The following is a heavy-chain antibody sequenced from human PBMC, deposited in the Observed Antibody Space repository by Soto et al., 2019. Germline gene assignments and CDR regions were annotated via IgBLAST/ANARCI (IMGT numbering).Heavy chain of an antibody. CDR1: GGSIRSCD. CDR2: IYTSATT. J-gene: IGHJ4*02. V-gene: IGHV4-4*07. D-gene: IGHD3-10*01. CDR3: ARGRVLLCFGESAFAY. Sequence: SESLSLTCTVCGGSIRSCDGSWIRQPAGKGLEWIGRIYTSATTNYNPSLKSRVTMSVDTSKNQFSLKLSSVTAADTAVYYCARGRVLLCFGESAFAYWGQGTLVTVSS.